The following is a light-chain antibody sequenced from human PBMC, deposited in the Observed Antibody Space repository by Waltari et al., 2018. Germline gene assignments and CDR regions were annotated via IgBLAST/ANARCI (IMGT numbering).Light chain of an antibody. CDR2: WAS. CDR3: QQYHSTPYT. V-gene: IGKV4-1*01. J-gene: IGKJ2*01. Sequence: DIVMTQSPDSLAVSLGERATINCKYSQSVLYSFNNKNFLSWYQQKPGQPPKLLIYWASTRESGVPERFSGSGSGADFTLTISSLQAEDVAVYYCQQYHSTPYTFGQGTKLEIK. CDR1: QSVLYSFNNKNF.